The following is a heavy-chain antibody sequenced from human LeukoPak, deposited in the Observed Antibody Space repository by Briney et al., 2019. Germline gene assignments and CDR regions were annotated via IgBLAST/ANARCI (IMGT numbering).Heavy chain of an antibody. Sequence: SETLSLTCAVYGGSFSGYYWSWIRQPPGKGLEWIGYIYYSGSTNYNPSLKSRVTISVDTSKNQFSLKLSSVTAADTAVYYCARDYVFDYWGQGTLVTVSS. CDR3: ARDYVFDY. D-gene: IGHD3-16*01. V-gene: IGHV4-59*01. CDR1: GGSFSGYY. CDR2: IYYSGST. J-gene: IGHJ4*02.